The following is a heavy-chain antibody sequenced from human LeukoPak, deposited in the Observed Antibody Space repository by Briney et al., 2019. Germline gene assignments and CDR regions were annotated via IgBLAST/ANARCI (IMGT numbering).Heavy chain of an antibody. D-gene: IGHD4-17*01. Sequence: PGGSLRLSCAASGFTFSSYAVSWVRQAPGKGLEWVSAISGSGAGTYYADSVQGRFTISRDNSKNTLYLQMNSLRAEDTAVYYCAKDPEMTTVTPSFFDYWGQGTLVTVSS. CDR2: ISGSGAGT. J-gene: IGHJ4*02. CDR1: GFTFSSYA. CDR3: AKDPEMTTVTPSFFDY. V-gene: IGHV3-23*01.